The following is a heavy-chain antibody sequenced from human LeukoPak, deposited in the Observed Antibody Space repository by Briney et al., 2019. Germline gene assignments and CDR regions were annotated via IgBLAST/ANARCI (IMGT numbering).Heavy chain of an antibody. V-gene: IGHV3-7*01. CDR2: IKQDGGEK. Sequence: GGSLRLSCAASGFTFSNYWMNWVRQAPGKGLEWVANIKQDGGEKSYVDSVKGRFTISRDNAKNSLHLQMNSLRAEDTAVYYCARDRGGSARHGFDAFDIWGQGTMVTVSS. D-gene: IGHD3-10*01. CDR3: ARDRGGSARHGFDAFDI. CDR1: GFTFSNYW. J-gene: IGHJ3*02.